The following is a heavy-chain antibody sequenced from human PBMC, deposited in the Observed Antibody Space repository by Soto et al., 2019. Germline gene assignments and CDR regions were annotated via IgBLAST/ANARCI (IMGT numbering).Heavy chain of an antibody. D-gene: IGHD2-15*01. J-gene: IGHJ4*02. Sequence: EVQLVESGGGLVKPRGSLSLSCAASGFTFSNVWMSWVRQAPGKGLEWVGRIKRRADGGTTDYATPVRGRFTVSRDDSKNTLYLQMNSLKTEDTAVYYCTAGYCSGGSCYSVVYWGQGTLVTVSS. CDR3: TAGYCSGGSCYSVVY. V-gene: IGHV3-15*01. CDR1: GFTFSNVW. CDR2: IKRRADGGTT.